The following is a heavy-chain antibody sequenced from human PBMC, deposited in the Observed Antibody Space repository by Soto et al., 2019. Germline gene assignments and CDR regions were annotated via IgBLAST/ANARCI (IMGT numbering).Heavy chain of an antibody. J-gene: IGHJ4*02. D-gene: IGHD6-19*01. V-gene: IGHV4-34*01. CDR3: ARGLPASQDNSSTTPYFDY. Sequence: QVQLQQWGAGLLKPSETLSLTCAVYGGSFSGYYWSWIRQPPGKGLEWIGEINHSGSTNYNPSLKSRVNISVDTSKNQFSLKLSSVTAADTAVYYCARGLPASQDNSSTTPYFDYWGQGTLVTVSS. CDR2: INHSGST. CDR1: GGSFSGYY.